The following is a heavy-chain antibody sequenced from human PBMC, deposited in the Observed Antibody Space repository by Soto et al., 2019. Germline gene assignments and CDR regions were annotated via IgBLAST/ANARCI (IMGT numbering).Heavy chain of an antibody. CDR2: TKSKTDGGTT. J-gene: IGHJ3*02. V-gene: IGHV3-15*01. CDR3: TTPYDFWSGYYNPGGPYDASDI. CDR1: GFTFSNAW. D-gene: IGHD3-3*01. Sequence: GGSLRLSCAASGFTFSNAWMSWVRQAPGKGLEWVGRTKSKTDGGTTDYAAPVKGRFTISRDDSKNTLYLQMNSLKTEDTAVYYCTTPYDFWSGYYNPGGPYDASDIWGQGTMVTVSS.